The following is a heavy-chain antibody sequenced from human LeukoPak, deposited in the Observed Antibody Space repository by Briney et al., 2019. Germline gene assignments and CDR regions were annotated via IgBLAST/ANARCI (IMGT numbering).Heavy chain of an antibody. V-gene: IGHV4-34*01. CDR3: ARHGTYYDILTGYYSSRRGAYYMDV. CDR2: INHSGST. CDR1: GGSFSGYY. J-gene: IGHJ6*03. D-gene: IGHD3-9*01. Sequence: SETLSLTCAVYGGSFSGYYWSWIRQPPGKGLEWIGEINHSGSTNYNPSLKSRVTISVDTSKNQFSLKLSSVTAADTAVYYCARHGTYYDILTGYYSSRRGAYYMDVWGKGTTVTISS.